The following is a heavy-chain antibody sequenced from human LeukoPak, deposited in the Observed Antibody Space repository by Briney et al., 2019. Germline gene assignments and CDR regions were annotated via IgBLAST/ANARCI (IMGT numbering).Heavy chain of an antibody. J-gene: IGHJ3*02. CDR3: ARDHSIAVAGTRAFDI. D-gene: IGHD6-19*01. CDR2: ISSGSSYK. CDR1: GFTFSSSS. V-gene: IGHV3-21*01. Sequence: GGSLRLSCAASGFTFSSSSMNWVRQAPGKGLEWVSSISSGSSYKHYADSVKGRFTISRDNAKKSLYLQMNSLRAEDTAVYYCARDHSIAVAGTRAFDIWGQGTMVTVSS.